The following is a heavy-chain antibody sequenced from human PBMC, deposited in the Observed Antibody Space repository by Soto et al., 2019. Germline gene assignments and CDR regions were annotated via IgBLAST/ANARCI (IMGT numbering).Heavy chain of an antibody. CDR3: VTILLDRRRTYYYYYYYYMDV. Sequence: SETLSLTCTVSGGSISSYYWSWIRQPPGKGLEWIGYIYYSGSTNYNPSIKSRVTISVDTSKNQFSLKLSSVTAADTAVYYCVTILLDRRRTYYYYYYYYMDVWGKGTTVTVSS. CDR1: GGSISSYY. V-gene: IGHV4-59*01. J-gene: IGHJ6*03. CDR2: IYYSGST. D-gene: IGHD1-26*01.